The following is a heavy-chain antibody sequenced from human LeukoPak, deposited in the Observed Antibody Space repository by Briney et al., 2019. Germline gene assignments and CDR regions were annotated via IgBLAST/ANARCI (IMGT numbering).Heavy chain of an antibody. CDR2: ISYDGSNK. CDR3: AKEFYFDY. J-gene: IGHJ4*02. V-gene: IGHV3-30*18. CDR1: GFTFSKYW. Sequence: GGSLRLSCTASGFTFSKYWMHWVRQAPGKGLEWVVVISYDGSNKYYADSVKGRFTISRDNSKNTLYLQMNSLRAEDTAVYYCAKEFYFDYWGQGTLVTVSS.